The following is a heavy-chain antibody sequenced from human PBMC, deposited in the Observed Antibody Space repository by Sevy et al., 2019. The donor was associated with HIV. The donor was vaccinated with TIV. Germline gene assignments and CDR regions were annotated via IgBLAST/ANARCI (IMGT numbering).Heavy chain of an antibody. Sequence: GGSLRLSCVASGFTFSSYEMHWVRQAPGKGLEWVAGISYDGQNKSYVDSVKGRFSIARDNSKNILYRQVNSLRGEDTAVYACGCFVFTAEGDPYEYVAFFDVWGKGTPVTVSS. CDR2: ISYDGQNK. J-gene: IGHJ6*04. CDR3: GCFVFTAEGDPYEYVAFFDV. D-gene: IGHD3-16*01. V-gene: IGHV3-30*03. CDR1: GFTFSSYE.